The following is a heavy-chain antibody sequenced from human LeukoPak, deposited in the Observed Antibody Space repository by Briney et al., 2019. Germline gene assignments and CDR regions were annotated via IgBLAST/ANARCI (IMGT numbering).Heavy chain of an antibody. Sequence: PSETLSLTCTVSGXSITRYYGSWIRQPPGKGREWIGYIYYSGITNYSPSLKSRVTISVDTSKNQFSLKVSSMTAADTAVYYCAGSQYDILTGTFDYWGQGALVTVSS. CDR2: IYYSGIT. D-gene: IGHD3-9*01. CDR3: AGSQYDILTGTFDY. J-gene: IGHJ4*02. V-gene: IGHV4-59*08. CDR1: GXSITRYY.